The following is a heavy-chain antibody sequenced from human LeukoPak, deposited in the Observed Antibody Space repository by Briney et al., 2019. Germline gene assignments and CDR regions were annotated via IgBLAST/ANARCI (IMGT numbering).Heavy chain of an antibody. CDR2: ISHSGST. CDR1: GGSISRSNW. J-gene: IGHJ4*02. CDR3: AREVVAAAGTVDY. V-gene: IGHV4-4*02. Sequence: SETLSLTCAVSGGSISRSNWWTWVRQPPGRGLEWIGEISHSGSTNYNPSLKSRVTMSVDTSKNQFSLNLRSVTAADTAVYYCAREVVAAAGTVDYWGQGTLVTVSS. D-gene: IGHD6-13*01.